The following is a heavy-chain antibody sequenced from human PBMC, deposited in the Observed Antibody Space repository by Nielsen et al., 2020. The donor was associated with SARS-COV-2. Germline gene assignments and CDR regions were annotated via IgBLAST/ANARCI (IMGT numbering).Heavy chain of an antibody. V-gene: IGHV3-7*03. Sequence: GESLKISCAASGFTYSSYWMSWVRQAPGKGLEWVANIKQDGSEKYYVDSVKGRFTISRDNAKNSLYLQMNSLRAEDTAVYYCASGGFQHWGQGTLVTVSS. J-gene: IGHJ1*01. CDR2: IKQDGSEK. CDR3: ASGGFQH. CDR1: GFTYSSYW. D-gene: IGHD3-3*01.